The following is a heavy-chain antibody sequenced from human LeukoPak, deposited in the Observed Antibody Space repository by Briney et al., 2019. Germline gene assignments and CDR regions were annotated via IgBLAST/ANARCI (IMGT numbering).Heavy chain of an antibody. CDR2: ISWNSGHI. CDR1: GFTLSSYA. J-gene: IGHJ2*01. Sequence: PGGSLRLSCAASGFTLSSYAMSWVRQAPGKGLEWVSGISWNSGHIGYADSVKGRFTISRDNAKNSLYLQMNSLRAGDTALYYCAKDRRHTVSGGYFDLWGRGTLVIVSS. CDR3: AKDRRHTVSGGYFDL. V-gene: IGHV3-9*01. D-gene: IGHD3-10*01.